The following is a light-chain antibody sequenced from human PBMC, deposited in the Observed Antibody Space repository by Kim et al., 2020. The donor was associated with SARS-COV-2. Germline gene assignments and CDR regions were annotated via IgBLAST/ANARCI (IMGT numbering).Light chain of an antibody. Sequence: SYELTQPPSVSGSPGQTASITCSGDKLGDKYACWYQQKPGQSPVLVIYQDSKRPSGIPERFSGSNSGNRATLTISGTQAMDEADYYCQAWDSSTVV. CDR2: QDS. J-gene: IGLJ2*01. CDR3: QAWDSSTVV. V-gene: IGLV3-1*01. CDR1: KLGDKY.